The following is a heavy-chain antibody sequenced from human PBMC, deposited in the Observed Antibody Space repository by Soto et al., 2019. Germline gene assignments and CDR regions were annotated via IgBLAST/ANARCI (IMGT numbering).Heavy chain of an antibody. V-gene: IGHV3-7*01. Sequence: GGSLRLSCAASGFTFSSYWMSWVRQAPGKGLEWVANIKQDGSEKYYVDSVKGRFTISRDNAKNSLYLQMNSLRAEDTAVYYCARDFRGYTAMVDYWGQGTLVTVSS. D-gene: IGHD5-18*01. CDR3: ARDFRGYTAMVDY. J-gene: IGHJ4*02. CDR2: IKQDGSEK. CDR1: GFTFSSYW.